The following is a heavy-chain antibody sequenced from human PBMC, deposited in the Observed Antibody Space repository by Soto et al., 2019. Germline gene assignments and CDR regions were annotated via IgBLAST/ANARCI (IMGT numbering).Heavy chain of an antibody. Sequence: GASVKVSCKASGGTFSSYAISWVRQARGQGLEWMGGIIPTFCTANYAQKFQGRVTITADESTSTANMELSSLISEVTAVYYCACGGFYSSGWSAFDIWGQGTLVTVSS. D-gene: IGHD6-19*01. J-gene: IGHJ4*02. V-gene: IGHV1-69*13. CDR2: IIPTFCTA. CDR1: GGTFSSYA. CDR3: ACGGFYSSGWSAFDI.